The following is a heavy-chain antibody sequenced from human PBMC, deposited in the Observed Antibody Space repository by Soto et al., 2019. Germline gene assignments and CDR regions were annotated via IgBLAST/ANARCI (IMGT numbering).Heavy chain of an antibody. D-gene: IGHD6-13*01. V-gene: IGHV4-34*01. J-gene: IGHJ5*02. CDR2: ITHRGST. CDR3: ASWTQKLARAQQPLDP. CDR1: GGSFSSYY. Sequence: SETLSLTCAVYGGSFSSYYWTWIRQPPEKGLEWIGEITHRGSTNYNPSLKSRVTMSVDTSKNQFSLKVTSVTAADTAVYFCASWTQKLARAQQPLDPWGQGTMGNVS.